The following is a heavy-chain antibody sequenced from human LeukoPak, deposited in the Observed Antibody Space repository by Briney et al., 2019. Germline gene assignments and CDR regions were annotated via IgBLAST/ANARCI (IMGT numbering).Heavy chain of an antibody. Sequence: SVKVSCKASRGTFSSYAVSWVRQAAGQGLEWMGRLIPILSVVNYGQKFQGRVTITAVKSTSTAYMERSSRSCEDTAVYYCARGDSSGGSIDYWGQGTLVTFSS. J-gene: IGHJ4*02. CDR3: ARGDSSGGSIDY. D-gene: IGHD3-16*01. CDR2: LIPILSVV. CDR1: RGTFSSYA. V-gene: IGHV1-69*04.